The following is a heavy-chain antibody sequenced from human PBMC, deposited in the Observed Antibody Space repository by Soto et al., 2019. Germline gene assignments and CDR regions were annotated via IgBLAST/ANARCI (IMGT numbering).Heavy chain of an antibody. CDR1: GFTFSDYY. J-gene: IGHJ4*02. CDR2: ISSSGSTI. Sequence: QVQLVESGGGLVKPGGSLRLSCAASGFTFSDYYMSWIRQAPGKGLERVSYISSSGSTIYYADSVKGRFTISRDNAKNSLYLQMTSLRAEDTAVYYCARDLLYYYGSWRAALDYWCQGTLVPVSS. D-gene: IGHD3-10*01. CDR3: ARDLLYYYGSWRAALDY. V-gene: IGHV3-11*01.